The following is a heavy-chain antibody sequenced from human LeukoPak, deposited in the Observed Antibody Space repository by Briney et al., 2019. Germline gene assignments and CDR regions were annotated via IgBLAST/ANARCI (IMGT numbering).Heavy chain of an antibody. V-gene: IGHV3-74*01. CDR1: GFTFSSYW. CDR2: INSDGSST. D-gene: IGHD3-22*01. CDR3: ARGLAYYYDSSGYYPLRY. Sequence: GGSVRLSCAASGFTFSSYWMHWVRQAPGKGLVWVSRINSDGSSTSYADSVKGRFTISRDNAKNTLYLQMNSLRAEDTAVYYCARGLAYYYDSSGYYPLRYWGQGTLVTVSS. J-gene: IGHJ4*02.